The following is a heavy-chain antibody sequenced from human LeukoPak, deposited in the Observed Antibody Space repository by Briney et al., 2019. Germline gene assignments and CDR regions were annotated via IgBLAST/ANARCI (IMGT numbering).Heavy chain of an antibody. Sequence: ASVKVSCKASGYTFTSYYMHWVRQAPGQGLEWMGIINPNGGSTSYAQKFQGRVTMTRDTSTSTVYMELSSLRSEDTAVYYCAVSLQGVAGRFDYWGQGTLVTVSS. D-gene: IGHD1-14*01. V-gene: IGHV1-46*01. CDR2: INPNGGST. CDR1: GYTFTSYY. CDR3: AVSLQGVAGRFDY. J-gene: IGHJ4*02.